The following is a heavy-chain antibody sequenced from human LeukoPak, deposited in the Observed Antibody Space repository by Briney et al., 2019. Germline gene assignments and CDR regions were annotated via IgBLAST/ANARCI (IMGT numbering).Heavy chain of an antibody. D-gene: IGHD2-2*01. CDR2: ISAYNGNT. Sequence: ASVKVSCTASGYTFTSYGISWVRQAPGQGLEWMGWISAYNGNTNYAQKLQGRVTMTTDTSTSTAYMELRSLRSDDTAVYYCARDTVVPAAIPKFDPWGQGTLVTVSS. J-gene: IGHJ5*02. CDR3: ARDTVVPAAIPKFDP. V-gene: IGHV1-18*01. CDR1: GYTFTSYG.